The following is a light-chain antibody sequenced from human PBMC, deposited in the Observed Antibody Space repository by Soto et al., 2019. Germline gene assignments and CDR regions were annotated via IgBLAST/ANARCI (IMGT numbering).Light chain of an antibody. CDR1: QSVSSSY. CDR2: GAS. CDR3: QQFHNWPPIT. Sequence: EIVLTQSPGTLSLSPGERATLSCRAIQSVSSSYLAWYQQKPGQAPRLLIYGASTRATGIPARFSGSGSGTEFTLTISSLQSEDFAIYYCQQFHNWPPITFGGGTKVDTK. J-gene: IGKJ4*01. V-gene: IGKV3-15*01.